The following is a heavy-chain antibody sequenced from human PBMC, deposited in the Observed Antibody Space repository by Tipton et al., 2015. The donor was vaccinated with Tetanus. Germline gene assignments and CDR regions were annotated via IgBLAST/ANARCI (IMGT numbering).Heavy chain of an antibody. D-gene: IGHD3-10*01. J-gene: IGHJ6*02. V-gene: IGHV4-59*01. CDR2: IYYSGST. Sequence: TLSLTCTVSGGSISSYYWSWIRQPPGKGLEWIGYIYYSGSTNYNPSLKSRVTISVDTSKNQFSLKLSSVTAADTAVHYCARGILWFGEGPLEYYYYGMDVWGQGTTVTVSS. CDR1: GGSISSYY. CDR3: ARGILWFGEGPLEYYYYGMDV.